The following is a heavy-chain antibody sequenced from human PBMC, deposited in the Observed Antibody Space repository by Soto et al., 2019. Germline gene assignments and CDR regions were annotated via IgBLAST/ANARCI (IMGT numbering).Heavy chain of an antibody. CDR2: IYYSGST. CDR1: GGSISSGDYS. J-gene: IGHJ4*02. V-gene: IGHV4-30-4*01. Sequence: PSETLSLTCTVSGGSISSGDYSWTWIRQPPGKGLEWIGYIYYSGSTYYNPSLKSRVTISVDTSKNQFSLKLSSVTAADTAVYYCTTAGYYYDSSGYLPPGEFDYWGQGTLVTVS. CDR3: TTAGYYYDSSGYLPPGEFDY. D-gene: IGHD3-22*01.